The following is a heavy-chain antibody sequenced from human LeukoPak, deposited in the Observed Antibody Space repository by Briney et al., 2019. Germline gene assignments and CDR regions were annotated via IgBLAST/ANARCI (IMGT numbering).Heavy chain of an antibody. J-gene: IGHJ4*02. CDR3: ARGNSGHCTGATCYALDY. CDR1: GFTFSSYA. Sequence: AGGSLRLSCAASGFTFSSYAMSWVRQAPGKGLEWVSGISGSGGSTYYADSVKGRFTTSRDNSRNTLYLQMTSLRAEDTAVYYCARGNSGHCTGATCYALDYWGQGTLVTVSS. CDR2: ISGSGGST. V-gene: IGHV3-23*01. D-gene: IGHD2-2*01.